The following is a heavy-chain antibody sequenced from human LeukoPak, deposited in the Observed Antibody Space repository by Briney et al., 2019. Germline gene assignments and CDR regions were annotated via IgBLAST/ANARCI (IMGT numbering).Heavy chain of an antibody. CDR2: INHGGST. J-gene: IGHJ5*02. V-gene: IGHV4-34*01. CDR3: ARDFQFRSRYYYDSSGLGPWFDP. Sequence: SETLSLTCAVYGGSLSAYYWTWIRQPPGKGLEWIGEINHGGSTNYNPSLQSRVTISIDTSKNQFSLKLSSVTAADTAVYYCARDFQFRSRYYYDSSGLGPWFDPWGQGTLVTVSS. CDR1: GGSLSAYY. D-gene: IGHD3-22*01.